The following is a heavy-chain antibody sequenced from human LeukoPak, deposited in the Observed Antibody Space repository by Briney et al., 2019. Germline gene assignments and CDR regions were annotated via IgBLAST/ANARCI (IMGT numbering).Heavy chain of an antibody. CDR3: TRGKRYNWSYVISGLFDY. J-gene: IGHJ4*02. V-gene: IGHV4-34*01. CDR2: INHSGST. CDR1: GGSFSGYY. D-gene: IGHD1-7*01. Sequence: SETLSLTCAVYGGSFSGYYWSWIRQPPGKGLEWIGEINHSGSTHYKPSLKSRVNISVDTSKNPVSLTLTSVTAADTAVYYWTRGKRYNWSYVISGLFDYWGQGTPVTVSS.